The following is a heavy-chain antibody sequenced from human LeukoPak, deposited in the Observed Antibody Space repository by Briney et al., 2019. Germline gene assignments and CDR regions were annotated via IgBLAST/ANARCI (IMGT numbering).Heavy chain of an antibody. D-gene: IGHD1-26*01. CDR1: GFTFRSYP. CDR3: AKYSGSYMYYFDY. V-gene: IGHV3-23*01. J-gene: IGHJ4*02. Sequence: GGSLRLSCAASGFTFRSYPMSWVRQAPGKGLEWVSVISHTADITYYADSVKGRFTISRGNSENTLYLQMNSLRADDTAVYYCAKYSGSYMYYFDYWGQGTLVTVSS. CDR2: ISHTADIT.